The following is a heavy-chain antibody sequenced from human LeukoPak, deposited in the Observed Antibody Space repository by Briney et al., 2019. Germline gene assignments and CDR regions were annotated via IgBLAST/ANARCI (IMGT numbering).Heavy chain of an antibody. CDR3: ARDNSVGGIAWWFDP. D-gene: IGHD1-26*01. V-gene: IGHV1-46*01. CDR2: INPTGTTT. CDR1: GYTFINHW. J-gene: IGHJ5*02. Sequence: VSVKVSCKASGYTFINHWMHWLRQAPGQGLEWVGLINPTGTTTLYAQKFQGRITLTRDMSATTDYMELSSLTSEDTAVYYCARDNSVGGIAWWFDPWGQGTLVTVSS.